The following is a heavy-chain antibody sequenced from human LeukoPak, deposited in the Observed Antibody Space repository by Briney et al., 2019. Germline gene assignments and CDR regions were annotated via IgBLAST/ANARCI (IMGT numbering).Heavy chain of an antibody. Sequence: PGGSLRLSCAASGFTFSSYAMSWVRQAPGKGLEWVPAISGSGGSTYYADSVKGRFTISRDNSKNTLYLQMNSLRAEDTAVYYCAKDPSIVVVPAAKFDYWGQGTLVTVSS. J-gene: IGHJ4*02. CDR2: ISGSGGST. D-gene: IGHD2-2*01. CDR3: AKDPSIVVVPAAKFDY. V-gene: IGHV3-23*01. CDR1: GFTFSSYA.